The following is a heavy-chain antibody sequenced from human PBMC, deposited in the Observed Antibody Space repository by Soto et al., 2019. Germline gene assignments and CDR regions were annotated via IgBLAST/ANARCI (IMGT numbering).Heavy chain of an antibody. CDR2: VDPRDSNV. D-gene: IGHD2-2*01. CDR3: ARLYCTTSTCARWFDP. CDR1: GYTFTTFW. Sequence: GESLKISCTGFGYTFTTFWISWVRQMPGKGPEWMGRVDPRDSNVNYSPSFQGHVTISVDKSISTAYLQWGSLKASDTAIYYCARLYCTTSTCARWFDPCGQGPLVTVS. V-gene: IGHV5-10-1*01. J-gene: IGHJ5*02.